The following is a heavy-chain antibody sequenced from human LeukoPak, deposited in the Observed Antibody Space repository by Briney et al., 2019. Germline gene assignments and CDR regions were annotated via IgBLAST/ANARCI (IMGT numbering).Heavy chain of an antibody. V-gene: IGHV4-61*02. D-gene: IGHD3-22*01. J-gene: IGHJ5*02. CDR2: IYTSGST. Sequence: SEALSLTCTVSGGSISSGSYYWSWIRQPAGKGLEWIGRIYTSGSTNYNPSLKSRVTISVDTSKNQFSLKLSSVTAADTAVYYCARDRGYYDSSGYNGAGWFDPWGQGTLVTVSS. CDR1: GGSISSGSYY. CDR3: ARDRGYYDSSGYNGAGWFDP.